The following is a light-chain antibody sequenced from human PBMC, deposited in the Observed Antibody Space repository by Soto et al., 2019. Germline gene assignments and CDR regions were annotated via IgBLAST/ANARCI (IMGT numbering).Light chain of an antibody. CDR1: RPISTY. CDR3: QQYDTYTLA. CDR2: AAS. J-gene: IGKJ1*01. Sequence: AIRMTQSPSSISAFTGDRVTITCRTSRPISTYLAWYQQKPGKTPTLLMYAASNLQSGVPSRFSGSGSGTDFTLTISCLQSEDFATYYCQQYDTYTLAFGQGTNIEIK. V-gene: IGKV1-8*01.